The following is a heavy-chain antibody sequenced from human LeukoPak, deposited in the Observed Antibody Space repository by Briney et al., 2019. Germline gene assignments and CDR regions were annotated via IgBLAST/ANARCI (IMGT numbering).Heavy chain of an antibody. CDR2: INHSGNT. J-gene: IGHJ3*02. V-gene: IGHV4-34*01. CDR3: ARWFGELLPAFDI. Sequence: SETLSLTCAVYGGSFSGSYWSWIRQPPGKGLEWIGEINHSGNTNYNPSLKSRVTISVDAPKNQFSLKLSSVTAADTAVYYCARWFGELLPAFDIWGQGTMVTVSS. CDR1: GGSFSGSY. D-gene: IGHD3-10*01.